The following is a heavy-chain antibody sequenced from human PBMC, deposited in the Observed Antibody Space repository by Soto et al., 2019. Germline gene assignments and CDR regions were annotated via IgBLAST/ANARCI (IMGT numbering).Heavy chain of an antibody. CDR1: GGTFSGYA. CDR3: ARDLSATLVNRSHGMDV. D-gene: IGHD5-12*01. CDR2: IIPIFGTA. V-gene: IGHV1-69*13. J-gene: IGHJ6*02. Sequence: ASVEVSCTSSGGTFSGYAISWVLQAPGQGLEWMGGIIPIFGTANYAQKFQGRVTITADESTSTAYMELSSLRSEDTAVYYCARDLSATLVNRSHGMDVWGQGTTVTVSS.